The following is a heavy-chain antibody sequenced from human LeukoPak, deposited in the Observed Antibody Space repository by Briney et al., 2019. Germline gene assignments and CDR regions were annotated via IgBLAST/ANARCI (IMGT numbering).Heavy chain of an antibody. CDR1: GGSISSGDYS. D-gene: IGHD6-13*01. J-gene: IGHJ4*02. V-gene: IGHV4-30-4*01. CDR3: ARVSLPSSSWYIDY. Sequence: SETLSLTCTDSGGSISSGDYSWSWIRQPPRKGLEWIGYIYYSGSTYYNPSLKSRVTISVDTSKNQFSLKLSSVTAADTAVYYCARVSLPSSSWYIDYWGQGTLVTVSS. CDR2: IYYSGST.